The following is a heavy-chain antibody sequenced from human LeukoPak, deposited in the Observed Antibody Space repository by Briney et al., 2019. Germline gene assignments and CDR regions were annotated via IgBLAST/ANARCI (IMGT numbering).Heavy chain of an antibody. CDR2: IRYDGSNK. J-gene: IGHJ5*02. V-gene: IGHV3-30*02. Sequence: GGSLRLSCAASGFTFSSYGMHWVRQAPGKGLEWVAFIRYDGSNKYYADSVKGRFTISRDNSKNTLYLQMNSLRAEDTAVYYCARDLGIADWFDPWGQGTLVTVSS. D-gene: IGHD6-13*01. CDR3: ARDLGIADWFDP. CDR1: GFTFSSYG.